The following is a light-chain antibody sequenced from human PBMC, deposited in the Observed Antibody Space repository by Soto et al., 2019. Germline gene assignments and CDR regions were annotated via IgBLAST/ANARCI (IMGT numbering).Light chain of an antibody. V-gene: IGKV3-11*01. CDR2: DAS. J-gene: IGKJ2*01. CDR3: QQRSNWPYT. Sequence: EIVLTQSPATLSLSPGERATLSCRASQSVSNSVAWYQQKPGQTPRLLIYDASSRATGVPVRFSRGGFGTGFTLTIGSLEPEDFAVYYCQQRSNWPYTFGQGTKLEI. CDR1: QSVSNS.